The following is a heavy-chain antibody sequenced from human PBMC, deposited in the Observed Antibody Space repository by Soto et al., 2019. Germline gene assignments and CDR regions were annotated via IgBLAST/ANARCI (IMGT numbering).Heavy chain of an antibody. D-gene: IGHD5-18*01. V-gene: IGHV3-23*01. CDR2: ISGSGGST. CDR1: GFTFSSYA. J-gene: IGHJ4*02. CDR3: AKRSDLDTAMAYYFDY. Sequence: GGSLRLSCAASGFTFSSYAMGWVRQAPGKGLEWVSAISGSGGSTYYADSVKGRFTISRDNSKNTLYLQMNSLRAEDTAVYYCAKRSDLDTAMAYYFDYWGQGTLVNVSS.